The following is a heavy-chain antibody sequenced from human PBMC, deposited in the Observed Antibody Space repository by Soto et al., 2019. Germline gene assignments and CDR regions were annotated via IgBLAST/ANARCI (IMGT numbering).Heavy chain of an antibody. V-gene: IGHV3-73*02. CDR1: GFTFSGSA. D-gene: IGHD2-21*02. CDR3: TRLYCGGDCAFEP. CDR2: IRDKANSYAT. J-gene: IGHJ5*02. Sequence: EVQLVESGGGLVQPGGSLKLSCAASGFTFSGSAMHWVRQASGKGLEWVGRIRDKANSYATAYTASVKGRFTISRDDSKNTAYLQMTSRKTEDTAVYYCTRLYCGGDCAFEPWGQGTLVTVSS.